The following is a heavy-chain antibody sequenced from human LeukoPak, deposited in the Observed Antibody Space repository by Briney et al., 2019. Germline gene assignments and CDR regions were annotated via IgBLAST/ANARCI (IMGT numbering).Heavy chain of an antibody. CDR1: GFTFSSYG. J-gene: IGHJ4*02. CDR3: AKATGYLL. Sequence: GGSLRLSCAASGFTFSSYGMSWVRQAPGKGLEWVSTISNSDDNTYYADSVKGRFTISRDNSENTLFLRMNSLRAEDTAVYYCAKATGYLLWGQGTLVIVSS. CDR2: ISNSDDNT. V-gene: IGHV3-23*01. D-gene: IGHD1-14*01.